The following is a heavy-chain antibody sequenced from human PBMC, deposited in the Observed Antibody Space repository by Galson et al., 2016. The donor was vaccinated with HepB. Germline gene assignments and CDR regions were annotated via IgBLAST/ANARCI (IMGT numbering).Heavy chain of an antibody. CDR3: ARVKCPGINCYPWYYYYGMDV. CDR1: GGSFGDHY. Sequence: ETLSLTCALYGGSFGDHYFTWVRQSPGKGLEWLGEISHKGSTYYSDSMKGRVTISVDASKQQLSLKLSSVTAADSAVYFCARVKCPGINCYPWYYYYGMDVWGQGTTVTVS. V-gene: IGHV4-34*01. CDR2: ISHKGST. D-gene: IGHD2-21*01. J-gene: IGHJ6*02.